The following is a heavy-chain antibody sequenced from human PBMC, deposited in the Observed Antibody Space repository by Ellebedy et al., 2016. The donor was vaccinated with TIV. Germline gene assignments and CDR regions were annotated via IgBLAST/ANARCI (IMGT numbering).Heavy chain of an antibody. V-gene: IGHV4-59*01. Sequence: SETLSLXXTVSGGSIGSYFWSWIRQPPEKGREWIGHFYYTGSTNYNPSLKSRVTISGDTSKNQFSLELSSVTAADTAVYYCTSWGDYGGNRHLDYWGQGTPVTVAS. CDR2: FYYTGST. CDR1: GGSIGSYF. D-gene: IGHD4-23*01. J-gene: IGHJ4*02. CDR3: TSWGDYGGNRHLDY.